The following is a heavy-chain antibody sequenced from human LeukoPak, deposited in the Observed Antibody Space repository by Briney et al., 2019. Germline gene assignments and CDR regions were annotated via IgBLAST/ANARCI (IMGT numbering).Heavy chain of an antibody. CDR2: IYYSGST. Sequence: PSETLSLTCTVSGGSISSYYWSWNRQPPGKGLEGIGYIYYSGSTNYNPSLKSRVTISVDTSKNQFSLKLSSVTAADTAVYYCARLPYDSSGYTSDYWGQGTLVTVSS. D-gene: IGHD3-22*01. CDR1: GGSISSYY. CDR3: ARLPYDSSGYTSDY. V-gene: IGHV4-59*08. J-gene: IGHJ4*02.